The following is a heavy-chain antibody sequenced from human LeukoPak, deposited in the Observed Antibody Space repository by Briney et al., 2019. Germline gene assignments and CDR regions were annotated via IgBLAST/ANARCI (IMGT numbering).Heavy chain of an antibody. CDR1: GFTFSSYG. D-gene: IGHD3-22*01. Sequence: GGSLRLSCAASGFTFSSYGMHWVRQAPGKGLEWVAVISYDGSNKYYADSVKGRFTISRDNSKNTLYLQMNSLRAEDTAVYYCAKGERVYYDGSGYYTSPFDYWGQGTLVTVSS. CDR3: AKGERVYYDGSGYYTSPFDY. CDR2: ISYDGSNK. J-gene: IGHJ4*02. V-gene: IGHV3-30*18.